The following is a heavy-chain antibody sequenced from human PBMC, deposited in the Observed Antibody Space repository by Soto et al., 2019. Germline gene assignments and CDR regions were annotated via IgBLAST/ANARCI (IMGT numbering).Heavy chain of an antibody. CDR2: MNPNSGNT. V-gene: IGHV1-8*01. CDR3: ARGGPGYCSGGSCYRDAFDI. J-gene: IGHJ3*02. Sequence: GASVKVSCKASGYTFTSYDINWVRQATGQGLEWMGWMNPNSGNTGYAQKFQGRVTMTRNTSISTAYMELSSLRSEDTAVYYCARGGPGYCSGGSCYRDAFDIWGQGTMVTVS. CDR1: GYTFTSYD. D-gene: IGHD2-15*01.